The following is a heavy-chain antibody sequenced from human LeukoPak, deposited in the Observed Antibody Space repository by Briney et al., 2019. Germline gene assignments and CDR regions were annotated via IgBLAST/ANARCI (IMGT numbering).Heavy chain of an antibody. Sequence: PGRSLRLSCAASGFTFSSYAMHWVRQAPGKGLGWVAVISYDGSNKNYADSVKGRFTISRDNSKNTLYLQMNSLRAEDTTVYYCARGVRIAVAGYIDYWGQGTLVTVSS. D-gene: IGHD6-19*01. CDR3: ARGVRIAVAGYIDY. CDR1: GFTFSSYA. J-gene: IGHJ4*02. V-gene: IGHV3-30*04. CDR2: ISYDGSNK.